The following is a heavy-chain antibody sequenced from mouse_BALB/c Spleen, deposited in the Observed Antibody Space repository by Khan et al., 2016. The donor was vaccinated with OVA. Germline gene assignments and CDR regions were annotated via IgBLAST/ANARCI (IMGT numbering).Heavy chain of an antibody. CDR3: ARSTDRYAFAY. CDR2: ILYSGST. J-gene: IGHJ3*01. V-gene: IGHV3-8*02. CDR1: GDSITSGY. D-gene: IGHD2-14*01. Sequence: EVQLQESGPSLVKPSQTLSLTCSVTGDSITSGYWCWIRKFPGNKLEYMGYILYSGSTYYNPSLKSRISITRHTSQNPYYLQLNYVTTEETATYYCARSTDRYAFAYWGQGTLVTVSA.